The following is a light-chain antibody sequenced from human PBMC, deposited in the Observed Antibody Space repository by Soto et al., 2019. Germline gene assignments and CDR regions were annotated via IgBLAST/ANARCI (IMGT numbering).Light chain of an antibody. J-gene: IGKJ1*01. Sequence: EIVMTQSPATLSVSPGERATLSCRASQSVSGNLAWYQQKPGQAPRLLIYGASIRATGIPARFSGSGSGTEFTLTISSLQSEDFAVYYCQQYNNWPRTFGQGTKVEIK. CDR1: QSVSGN. CDR3: QQYNNWPRT. CDR2: GAS. V-gene: IGKV3-15*01.